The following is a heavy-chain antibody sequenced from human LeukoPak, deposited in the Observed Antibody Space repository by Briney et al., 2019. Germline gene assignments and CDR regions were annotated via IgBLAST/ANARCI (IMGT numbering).Heavy chain of an antibody. CDR3: AVDYGDY. CDR1: GFRFSIYW. V-gene: IGHV3-7*01. CDR2: IKQDGSEK. Sequence: GGSLRLSCAASGFRFSIYWMSWVRQVPGKGPEWVANIKQDGSEKYYVDSVKGRFTISRDNAKNSLYLQMNSLRAEDTALYYCAVDYGDYWGQGTLVTVSS. J-gene: IGHJ4*02.